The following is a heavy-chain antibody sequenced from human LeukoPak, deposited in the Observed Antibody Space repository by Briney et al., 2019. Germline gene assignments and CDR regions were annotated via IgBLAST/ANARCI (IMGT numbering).Heavy chain of an antibody. D-gene: IGHD2-2*01. CDR2: INTDTGNP. CDR3: ARGGLVVINWFDP. V-gene: IGHV7-4-1*02. Sequence: ASVKVSCKASGCTFTSYAMSWVRQAPGQGLEWMGWINTDTGNPTYAQGFTGRFVFSLDTSVSTAYLQISSLKAEDTAVYYCARGGLVVINWFDPWGQGTLVTVSS. J-gene: IGHJ5*02. CDR1: GCTFTSYA.